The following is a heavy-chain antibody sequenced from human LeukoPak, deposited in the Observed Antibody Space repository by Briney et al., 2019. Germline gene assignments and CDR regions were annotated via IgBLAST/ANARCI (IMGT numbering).Heavy chain of an antibody. V-gene: IGHV3-66*01. Sequence: GGSLRLSCAPSGFTLSSNYMSCVRHAPGEGREGGSVIYSGGSTRYADCGKGRFTISSDNCDNTLYLQMKSLRAEDTAVYYGAGTQYYDFWSGYYTSYFDYWGQGTLVTVSS. CDR1: GFTLSSNY. J-gene: IGHJ4*02. CDR2: IYSGGST. CDR3: AGTQYYDFWSGYYTSYFDY. D-gene: IGHD3-3*01.